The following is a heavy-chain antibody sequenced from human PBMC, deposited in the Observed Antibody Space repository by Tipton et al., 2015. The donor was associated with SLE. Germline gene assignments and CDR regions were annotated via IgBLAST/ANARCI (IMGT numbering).Heavy chain of an antibody. CDR1: GGSISSGGYY. D-gene: IGHD1-26*01. CDR2: IYTSGST. J-gene: IGHJ3*02. Sequence: LRLSCTVSGGSISSGGYYWSWIRQPAGKGLEWIGRIYTSGSTNYNPSLQSRVTISVDTSRSQFSLRLSSVTAADTAVYYCARGLWELLHDGFDIWGQGTMVTVSS. V-gene: IGHV4-61*02. CDR3: ARGLWELLHDGFDI.